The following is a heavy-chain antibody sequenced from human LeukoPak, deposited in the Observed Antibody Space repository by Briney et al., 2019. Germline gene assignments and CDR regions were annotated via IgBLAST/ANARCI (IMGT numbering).Heavy chain of an antibody. Sequence: GGSLRLSCAASGFTFSNYWMHWVRQAPGKGLVWVSRINSDGSSTSYADSVKGRFTISRDNAKNTLYLQMNSLRADDTAVYYCARDVTHCGGDCYSGDYWGQGTLVTVSS. J-gene: IGHJ4*02. V-gene: IGHV3-74*01. CDR1: GFTFSNYW. CDR3: ARDVTHCGGDCYSGDY. CDR2: INSDGSST. D-gene: IGHD2-21*02.